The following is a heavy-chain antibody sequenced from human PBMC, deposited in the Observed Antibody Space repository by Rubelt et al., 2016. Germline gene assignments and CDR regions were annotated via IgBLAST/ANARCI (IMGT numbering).Heavy chain of an antibody. V-gene: IGHV3-30*04. Sequence: RSLRLSCAASGFTFSDYAMHWVRQAPGKGLEWVAVISFDGSNEYYADSVKGRFTISRDNAKNSLYLQMNSLRAEDTAVYYCASNSRGSYLYNYFDYWGQGTLVTVSS. CDR3: ASNSRGSYLYNYFDY. J-gene: IGHJ4*02. CDR1: GFTFSDYA. D-gene: IGHD3-16*02. CDR2: ISFDGSNE.